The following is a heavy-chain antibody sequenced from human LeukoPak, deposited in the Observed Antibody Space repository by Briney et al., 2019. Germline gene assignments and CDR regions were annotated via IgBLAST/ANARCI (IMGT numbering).Heavy chain of an antibody. D-gene: IGHD6-13*01. J-gene: IGHJ6*03. CDR1: GGSFSGYY. CDR3: ARVRAAAGTGYYYHYYMDV. CDR2: INHSGST. Sequence: SETLSLTCAVYGGSFSGYYWSWIRQPPGKGLEWIGEINHSGSTNYNPSLKSRVTISVDTSKNQFSLKLSSVTAADTAVYYCARVRAAAGTGYYYHYYMDVWGKGTTVTVSS. V-gene: IGHV4-34*01.